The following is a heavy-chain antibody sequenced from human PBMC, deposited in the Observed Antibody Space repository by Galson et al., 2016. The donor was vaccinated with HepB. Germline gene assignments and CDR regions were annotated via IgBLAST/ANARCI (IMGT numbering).Heavy chain of an antibody. D-gene: IGHD3-22*01. CDR1: GFTFSHAW. V-gene: IGHV3-30*03. CDR2: ISDDGSQK. J-gene: IGHJ4*02. Sequence: SLRLSCAASGFTFSHAWMSWVRRAPGKGLEWVAIISDDGSQKYYADSVKGRFTISRDNSKNTVSLQMNSLRPEDTGVYYCARGYYYDSSAYYKYEGSKDYFEYWGQGTLVTVSS. CDR3: ARGYYYDSSAYYKYEGSKDYFEY.